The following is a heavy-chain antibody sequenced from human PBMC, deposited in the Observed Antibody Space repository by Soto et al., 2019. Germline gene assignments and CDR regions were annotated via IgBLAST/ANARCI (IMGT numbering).Heavy chain of an antibody. CDR3: ARRGSGSYSDY. D-gene: IGHD3-10*01. CDR1: GSSISSSSYY. J-gene: IGHJ4*02. V-gene: IGHV4-39*01. Sequence: SETPSRTCTDSGSSISSSSYYWSWTRQPTGKGLEWIGSIYYSGSTHYNPSLKSRVTISVDTSKNQFSLKLSSVTAADTAVYYCARRGSGSYSDYWGQGTLVTVSS. CDR2: IYYSGST.